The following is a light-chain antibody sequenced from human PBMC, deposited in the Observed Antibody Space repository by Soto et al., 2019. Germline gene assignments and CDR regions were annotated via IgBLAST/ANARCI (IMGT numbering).Light chain of an antibody. Sequence: QSALTQPPSASGSPGQSVTISCTGTRSDVGGYNYVSWYQQHPGKAPKLMIYEVSKRPSGVPDRFSGSKSGNTASLTVSGLQAEDEADYYCSSYAGSKNPYVFGTGTKLTVL. CDR1: RSDVGGYNY. CDR2: EVS. CDR3: SSYAGSKNPYV. J-gene: IGLJ1*01. V-gene: IGLV2-8*01.